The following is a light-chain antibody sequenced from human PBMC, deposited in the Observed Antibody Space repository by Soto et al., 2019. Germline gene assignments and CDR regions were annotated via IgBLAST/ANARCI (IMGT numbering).Light chain of an antibody. Sequence: IQMTQSPPSLSASVGDLVTITGRAGQTISTYLNWYQQKSGKAPKLLIYDAYRLHSGVPSRFGGSGSGTYFTLTISSLQPDDFANYYRQHSDSPPFNFGPGTAVHI. J-gene: IGKJ3*01. V-gene: IGKV1-39*01. CDR3: QHSDSPPFN. CDR1: QTISTY. CDR2: DAY.